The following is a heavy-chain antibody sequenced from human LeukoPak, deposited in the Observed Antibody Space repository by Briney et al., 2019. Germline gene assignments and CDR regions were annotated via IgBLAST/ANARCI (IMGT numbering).Heavy chain of an antibody. CDR1: GYTFTSYD. V-gene: IGHV1-8*01. CDR3: ARRWVVVAATFYYYYYMDV. CDR2: MNPNSGNT. Sequence: GASVKVSCKASGYTFTSYDINWVRQATGQGLEWMGWMNPNSGNTGYAQKFQGRVTMTRNTSISTAYMELSSLRSEDTAVYYCARRWVVVAATFYYYYYMDVWGKGTTVTISS. J-gene: IGHJ6*03. D-gene: IGHD2-15*01.